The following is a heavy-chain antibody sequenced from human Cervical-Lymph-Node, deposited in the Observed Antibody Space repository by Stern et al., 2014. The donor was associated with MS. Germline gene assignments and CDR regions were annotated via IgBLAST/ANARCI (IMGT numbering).Heavy chain of an antibody. CDR1: GFIFSNYA. Sequence: AQLVQSGGGLVQPGGSLRLSCAASGFIFSNYALTWVLQVPGKGHEWVSGIMGSGGNTYYADSVKGPLTNSRDNSKNTLYLQMNSLRAEDTAVYYCAKERFDTGMVEGYFDLWGRGTLVTVSS. J-gene: IGHJ2*01. CDR2: IMGSGGNT. V-gene: IGHV3-23*04. D-gene: IGHD2-8*01. CDR3: AKERFDTGMVEGYFDL.